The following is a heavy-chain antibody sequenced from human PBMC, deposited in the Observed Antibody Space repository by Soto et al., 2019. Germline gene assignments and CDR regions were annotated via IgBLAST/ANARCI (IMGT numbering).Heavy chain of an antibody. CDR2: ISGSGGST. D-gene: IGHD3-16*02. CDR3: AKERGGYIWGSYRHDFDY. J-gene: IGHJ4*02. V-gene: IGHV3-23*01. CDR1: GFTFSSYA. Sequence: GGSLRLSCAASGFTFSSYAMSWVRQAPGKGLEWVSAISGSGGSTYYADSVKGRFTISRDNSENTLYLQMNSLRAEDTAVYYCAKERGGYIWGSYRHDFDYWGQGTLVTVSS.